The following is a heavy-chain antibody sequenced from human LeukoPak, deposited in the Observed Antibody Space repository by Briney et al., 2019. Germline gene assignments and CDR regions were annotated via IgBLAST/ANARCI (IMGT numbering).Heavy chain of an antibody. CDR1: GYTLTELS. CDR2: FDPEDGET. J-gene: IGHJ5*02. CDR3: ARHSGSGSLSRPFDP. D-gene: IGHD3-10*01. V-gene: IGHV1-24*01. Sequence: ASVKVSCKVSGYTLTELSMHWVRQAPGKGLEWMGGFDPEDGETIYAQKFQGRVTMTEDTSTDTAYMELSSLRSEDTAVYYCARHSGSGSLSRPFDPWGRGTLVTVSS.